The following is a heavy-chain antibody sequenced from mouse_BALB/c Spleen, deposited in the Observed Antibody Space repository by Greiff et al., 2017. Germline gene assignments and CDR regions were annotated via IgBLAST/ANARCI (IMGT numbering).Heavy chain of an antibody. D-gene: IGHD3-1*01. V-gene: IGHV5-9-4*01. J-gene: IGHJ3*01. CDR2: ISSGGSYT. CDR3: ARDRGKETWFAY. Sequence: EVQLVESGGGLVKPGGSLKLSCAASGFTISSYAMSWVRQSPEKRLEWVAEISSGGSYTYYPDTVTGRFTISRDNAKNTLYLEMSSLRSEDTAMYYCARDRGKETWFAYWGQGTLVTVSA. CDR1: GFTISSYA.